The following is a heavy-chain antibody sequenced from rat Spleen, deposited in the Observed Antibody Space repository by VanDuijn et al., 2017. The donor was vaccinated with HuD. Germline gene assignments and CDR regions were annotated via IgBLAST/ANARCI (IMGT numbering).Heavy chain of an antibody. CDR3: TRVGTMGHNSDY. Sequence: EVQLVESGGGLVQPGRSLKLSCVTSGFTFNKYWVAWIRQAPGKGLGWVASIINTGDSTYYAGSVKGRFTISRDNAKSTLYLQMNSLRSEDTATYYCTRVGTMGHNSDYWGQGVLVTVSS. CDR1: GFTFNKYW. D-gene: IGHD1-7*01. V-gene: IGHV5-31*01. J-gene: IGHJ2*01. CDR2: IINTGDST.